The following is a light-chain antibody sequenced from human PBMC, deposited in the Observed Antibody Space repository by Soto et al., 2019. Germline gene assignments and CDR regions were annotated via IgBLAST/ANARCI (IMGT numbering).Light chain of an antibody. CDR1: QTINNW. CDR3: QQYKTT. Sequence: DILLTQSPSTLSASIGDRVTITCRTSQTINNWLAWYQQKPGKAPKLPIHKTSILESGVPSRFSGNGSGTEFTLTISSLQPDDVATYYCQQYKTTFGPGTKVDIK. CDR2: KTS. J-gene: IGKJ3*01. V-gene: IGKV1-5*03.